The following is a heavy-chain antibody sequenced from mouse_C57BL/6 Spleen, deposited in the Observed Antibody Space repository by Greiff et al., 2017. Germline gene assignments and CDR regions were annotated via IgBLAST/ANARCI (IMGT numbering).Heavy chain of an antibody. CDR1: GYTFTSYW. Sequence: QVQLQQPGAELVKPGASVKLSCKASGYTFTSYWMHWVKQRPGRGLEWIGRIDPNSGGTKYNEKFKSKATLTVDKPSSTAYMQLSCLTSEYSAGYDCAREIYYDYVYYFDYWGQGTTLTVSS. J-gene: IGHJ2*01. CDR2: IDPNSGGT. D-gene: IGHD2-4*01. CDR3: AREIYYDYVYYFDY. V-gene: IGHV1-72*01.